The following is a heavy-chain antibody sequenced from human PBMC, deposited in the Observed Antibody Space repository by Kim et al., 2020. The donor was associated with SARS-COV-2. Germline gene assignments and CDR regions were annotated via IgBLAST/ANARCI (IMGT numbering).Heavy chain of an antibody. CDR2: VGCDTIGL. V-gene: IGHV3-9*01. D-gene: IGHD6-19*01. J-gene: IGHJ2*01. CDR1: GFTFDDYG. Sequence: GGSLRLSCVASGFTFDDYGMHWVRQIPWKGLEWVSVVGCDTIGLDYADSVRGRFTVSRDNARNTLYLQMNSLRAEDTAVYYCAKGLHRTDRSRGCWY. CDR3: AKGLHRTDRSRGCWY.